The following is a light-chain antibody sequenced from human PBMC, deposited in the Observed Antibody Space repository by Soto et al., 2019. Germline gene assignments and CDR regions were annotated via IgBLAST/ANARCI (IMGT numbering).Light chain of an antibody. CDR3: QQSNSFPLT. J-gene: IGKJ4*01. CDR2: AAS. Sequence: DIQMTQSPSSVSASVGDRVTFTCRASQGIGRWLAWYQQKPGKAPKLLIYAASSLQSGVPSRFSGSGSGTDFTLIISSLQPEDFGTYYCQQSNSFPLTFGGGTKVDIK. V-gene: IGKV1-12*01. CDR1: QGIGRW.